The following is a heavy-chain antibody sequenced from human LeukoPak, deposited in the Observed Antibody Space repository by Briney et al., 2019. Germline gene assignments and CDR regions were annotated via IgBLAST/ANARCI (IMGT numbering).Heavy chain of an antibody. CDR3: ARVSYDSSGYRRANWFDP. Sequence: SETLSLTCTVSGGSISSYYWSWIRQPPGKGLEWIGYIYYSGSTNYNPSLKSRVTISVDTSKNQFSLKLSSVTAADTAVYYCARVSYDSSGYRRANWFDPWGQGTLVTVSS. CDR1: GGSISSYY. J-gene: IGHJ5*02. V-gene: IGHV4-59*01. CDR2: IYYSGST. D-gene: IGHD3-22*01.